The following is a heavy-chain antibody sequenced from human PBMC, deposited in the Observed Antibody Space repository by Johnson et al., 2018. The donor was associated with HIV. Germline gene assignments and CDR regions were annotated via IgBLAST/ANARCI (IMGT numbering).Heavy chain of an antibody. Sequence: VQLMESGGGVVRPGGSLRLSCAASGFTFDEHGLSWVRQAPGRGLEWVSGINWNGGTTDYADSVRGRFIISRDNTRNSLYLQMNTLRAEDTALYYCARGADGYNPRVDAFDIWGQGTMVTVSS. V-gene: IGHV3-20*04. D-gene: IGHD5-24*01. CDR1: GFTFDEHG. J-gene: IGHJ3*02. CDR3: ARGADGYNPRVDAFDI. CDR2: INWNGGTT.